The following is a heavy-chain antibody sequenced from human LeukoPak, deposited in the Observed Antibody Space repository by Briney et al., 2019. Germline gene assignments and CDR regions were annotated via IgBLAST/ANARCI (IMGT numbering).Heavy chain of an antibody. CDR1: GGSISSSSYY. Sequence: PSETLSLTCTVSGGSISSSSYYWGWIRQPPGKGLEWIGSTYYSGSTYYNPSLKSRVTMSVDTSKNQFSLKLSSVTAADTAVYYCAREYSGYVESNFDYWGQGTLVTVSS. V-gene: IGHV4-39*07. D-gene: IGHD5-12*01. J-gene: IGHJ4*02. CDR3: AREYSGYVESNFDY. CDR2: TYYSGST.